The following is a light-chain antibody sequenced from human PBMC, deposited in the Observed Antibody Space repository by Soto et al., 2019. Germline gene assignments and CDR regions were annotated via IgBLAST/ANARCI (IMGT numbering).Light chain of an antibody. J-gene: IGLJ2*01. CDR3: AAWDDSLNGRV. V-gene: IGLV1-44*01. Sequence: QPVLTQPPSASGTPGQRVTISCSGSSSNIGSNTVNWYQQLPGTAPKLLIYSNNQRPSGVPDRFSGSKSGTSASLAISGLQSEDEADYYCAAWDDSLNGRVFGGGTMLTVL. CDR1: SSNIGSNT. CDR2: SNN.